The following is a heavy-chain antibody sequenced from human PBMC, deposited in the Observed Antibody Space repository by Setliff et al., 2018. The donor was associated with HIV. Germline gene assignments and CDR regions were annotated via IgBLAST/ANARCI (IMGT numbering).Heavy chain of an antibody. CDR1: GFTFSSYW. Sequence: PGGSLRLSCAASGFTFSSYWMSWFRQAPGKGLEWVANIKQDGSEKNYADSVKGRFTISRDNAKNSLYLQMNSLRAEDTAVYYCERPNYYDSSGSFDYWGQGTLVTVSS. CDR3: ERPNYYDSSGSFDY. CDR2: IKQDGSEK. V-gene: IGHV3-7*02. D-gene: IGHD3-22*01. J-gene: IGHJ4*02.